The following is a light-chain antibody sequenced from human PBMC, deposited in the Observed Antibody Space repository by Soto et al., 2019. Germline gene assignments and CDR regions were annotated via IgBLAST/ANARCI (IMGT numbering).Light chain of an antibody. CDR3: QQYNNWPPIT. CDR2: DAS. Sequence: DIQMTQSPSTLSASVGDRVTITCRSSQSISTWLAWYQQKPGKAPKLLIYDASSLQSGVPSRLSGSGSGTEFTLTISGLQSEDFAVYYCQQYNNWPPITFGQGTRLEI. V-gene: IGKV1-5*01. J-gene: IGKJ5*01. CDR1: QSISTW.